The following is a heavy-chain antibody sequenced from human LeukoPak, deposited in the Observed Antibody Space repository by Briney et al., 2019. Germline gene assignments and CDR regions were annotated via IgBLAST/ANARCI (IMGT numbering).Heavy chain of an antibody. CDR2: INDGGAST. CDR3: AKSMTVHGYSGYGFFDY. CDR1: GFTFSIYA. V-gene: IGHV3-23*01. J-gene: IGHJ4*02. D-gene: IGHD5-12*01. Sequence: GGSLRLSCAASGFTFSIYAMSWVRQAPGKGLEWISTINDGGASTYYADSVKGRFTISRDNSKNTLSLQMNSLRAEDTAVYYCAKSMTVHGYSGYGFFDYWGQGTLVTVSS.